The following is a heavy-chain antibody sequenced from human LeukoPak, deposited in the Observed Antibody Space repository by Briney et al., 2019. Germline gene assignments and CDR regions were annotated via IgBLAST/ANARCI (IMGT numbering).Heavy chain of an antibody. Sequence: GASVKVSCKASGYTFTSYGISWVRQATGQGLEWMGWMNPNSGNTGYAQKFQGRVTMTRNTSISTAYMELSSLRSEDTAVYYCARVYRVATIIGYAFDIWGQGTMVTVSS. CDR2: MNPNSGNT. D-gene: IGHD5-12*01. J-gene: IGHJ3*02. CDR3: ARVYRVATIIGYAFDI. V-gene: IGHV1-8*02. CDR1: GYTFTSYG.